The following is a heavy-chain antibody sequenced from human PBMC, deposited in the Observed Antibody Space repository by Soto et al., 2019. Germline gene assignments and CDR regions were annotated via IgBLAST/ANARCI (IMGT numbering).Heavy chain of an antibody. J-gene: IGHJ4*02. CDR1: GYTFTSYD. D-gene: IGHD6-13*01. Sequence: ASVKVSCKASGYTFTSYDINWVRHATGQGLEWMGWMNPNSGNTGYAQKFQGRVTMTRNTSISTAYMELSSLRSEDTAVYYCAREIAAAGPGGFDYWGQGTLVTVSS. CDR2: MNPNSGNT. V-gene: IGHV1-8*01. CDR3: AREIAAAGPGGFDY.